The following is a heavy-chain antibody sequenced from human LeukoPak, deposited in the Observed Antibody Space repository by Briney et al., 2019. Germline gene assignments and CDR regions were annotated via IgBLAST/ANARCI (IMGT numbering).Heavy chain of an antibody. Sequence: ASVKVSCKASGYTFTSYAMHWVRQAPGQRLEWMGWINAGNGNTKYSQEFQGRVTITRDTSASTAYMVLSSLRSEDMAVYYCARSPYYYDSSGDNFQHWGQGTLVTVSS. V-gene: IGHV1-3*03. J-gene: IGHJ1*01. D-gene: IGHD3-22*01. CDR2: INAGNGNT. CDR3: ARSPYYYDSSGDNFQH. CDR1: GYTFTSYA.